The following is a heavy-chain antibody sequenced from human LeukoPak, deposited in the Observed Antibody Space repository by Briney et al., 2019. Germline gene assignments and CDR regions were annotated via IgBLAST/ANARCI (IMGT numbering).Heavy chain of an antibody. CDR3: ARAGYSSSWYNFDY. D-gene: IGHD6-13*01. CDR2: FDPEDGET. V-gene: IGHV1-24*01. CDR1: GYTLTELS. J-gene: IGHJ4*02. Sequence: GASVKVSCKVSGYTLTELSMHWVRQAPGKGLEWMGGFDPEDGETIYAQKFQGRVTMTEDTSTDTAYMELSSLRSEDTAVYYCARAGYSSSWYNFDYWGQGTLVTVSS.